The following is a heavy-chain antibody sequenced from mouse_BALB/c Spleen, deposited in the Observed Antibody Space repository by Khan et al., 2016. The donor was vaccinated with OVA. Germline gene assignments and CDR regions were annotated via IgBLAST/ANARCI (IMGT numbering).Heavy chain of an antibody. CDR3: ARGNYYGYYFDY. V-gene: IGHV3-2*02. Sequence: EVKLLESGPGLVKSSQSLSLTCTVTGYSITSGYAWNWIRQFPGNKLEWMGYISYSGVTSYTPSLKSRISITRDTSKNQFFLQLNSVTTEDTATYYCARGNYYGYYFDYWGQGTTLTVSS. CDR1: GYSITSGYA. CDR2: ISYSGVT. J-gene: IGHJ2*01. D-gene: IGHD1-1*01.